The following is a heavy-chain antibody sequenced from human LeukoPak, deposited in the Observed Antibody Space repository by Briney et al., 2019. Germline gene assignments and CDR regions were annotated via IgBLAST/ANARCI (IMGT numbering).Heavy chain of an antibody. V-gene: IGHV3-30*04. D-gene: IGHD3-3*02. Sequence: GGSLRLSCAASGFTFSSYAIHWVRQAPGKGLEWVAVISYDGSNKYYADSVKGRFTISRDQSKNTLYLQMNSLRAENTAVYYCASILGRATTDFDYWGQGTLVTVSS. CDR2: ISYDGSNK. CDR1: GFTFSSYA. J-gene: IGHJ4*02. CDR3: ASILGRATTDFDY.